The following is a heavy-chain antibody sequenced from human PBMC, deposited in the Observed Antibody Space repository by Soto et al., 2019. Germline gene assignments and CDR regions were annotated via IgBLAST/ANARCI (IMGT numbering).Heavy chain of an antibody. CDR3: ATGPETTRFSAAGY. CDR1: GYTFIAYY. D-gene: IGHD1-26*01. CDR2: INHRSGGI. Sequence: GASGKVSCKASGYTFIAYYMHWVRQAPGQGLEWMGWINHRSGGIKYAQKFQGRVTMTRDTSITTAYMELDRLTSDDKAVYYCATGPETTRFSAAGYWG. V-gene: IGHV1-2*02. J-gene: IGHJ4*01.